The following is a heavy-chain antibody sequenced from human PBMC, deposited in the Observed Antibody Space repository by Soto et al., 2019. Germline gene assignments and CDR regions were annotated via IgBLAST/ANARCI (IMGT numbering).Heavy chain of an antibody. J-gene: IGHJ6*02. D-gene: IGHD5-18*01. CDR3: ARDPIPYTAMGKRKHYYYGMDV. V-gene: IGHV3-53*01. CDR2: IYSGGST. CDR1: GFTVSSNY. Sequence: PGGSLRLSCAASGFTVSSNYMSWVRQAPGKGLEWVSVIYSGGSTYYADSVKGRFTISRDNSKNTLYLQMNSLRAEDTAVYYCARDPIPYTAMGKRKHYYYGMDVWGQGTTVTV.